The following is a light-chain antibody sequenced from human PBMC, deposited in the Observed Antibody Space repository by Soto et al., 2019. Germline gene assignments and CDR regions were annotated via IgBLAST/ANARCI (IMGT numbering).Light chain of an antibody. J-gene: IGKJ4*01. V-gene: IGKV3-11*01. CDR2: DAS. CDR3: QQSSNWPLT. Sequence: EIVLTQSPATLSLSPGERATLSCRASQSVSSYLAWYQQNPGQAPTLLIYDASNRANGIPARFSGSGSGTDVTLTISSLEPEDFAVYYCQQSSNWPLTFGGGTKVEIK. CDR1: QSVSSY.